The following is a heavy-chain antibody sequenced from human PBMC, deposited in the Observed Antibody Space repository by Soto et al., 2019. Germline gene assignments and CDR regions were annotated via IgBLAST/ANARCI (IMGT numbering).Heavy chain of an antibody. CDR1: GYTFTSYA. CDR3: ARGYCGGDCYPFFDS. Sequence: ASVKVSCKASGYTFTSYAMHWVRQAPGQRLEWMGWINAGNGNTKYSQKFQGRVTITRDTSASTAYMELSSLRSEDTAVYYCARGYCGGDCYPFFDSWGQGTLVTVSS. V-gene: IGHV1-3*01. CDR2: INAGNGNT. D-gene: IGHD2-21*02. J-gene: IGHJ4*02.